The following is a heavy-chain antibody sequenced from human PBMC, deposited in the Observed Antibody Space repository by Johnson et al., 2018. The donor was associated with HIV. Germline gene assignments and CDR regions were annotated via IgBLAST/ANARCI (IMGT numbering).Heavy chain of an antibody. CDR3: ARGIGYDNNGKAVDV. CDR1: GFTFDDYG. Sequence: VQLVESGGGVVQPGGSLRLSCTASGFTFDDYGMSWVRHVPGKGLEWVSGINWNADNTGYAASLKGRFTISRDNAKNSLYLQMNSLRVEDTALYYCARGIGYDNNGKAVDVWGQGTMVTVSS. V-gene: IGHV3-20*04. D-gene: IGHD3-22*01. J-gene: IGHJ3*01. CDR2: INWNADNT.